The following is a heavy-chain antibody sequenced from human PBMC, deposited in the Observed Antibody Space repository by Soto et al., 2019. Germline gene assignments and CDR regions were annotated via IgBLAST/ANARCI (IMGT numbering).Heavy chain of an antibody. D-gene: IGHD1-20*01. Sequence: PGGSLRLSCSASGFTFSSYAMHWVRQAPGKGLEYVSAISSNGGSTYYADSVKGRFTISRDNSKNTLYLQVSSLRAEDTAVYYCVKVQTDNWNGENFQHWGQGTLVTVSS. CDR3: VKVQTDNWNGENFQH. CDR1: GFTFSSYA. CDR2: ISSNGGST. V-gene: IGHV3-64D*06. J-gene: IGHJ1*01.